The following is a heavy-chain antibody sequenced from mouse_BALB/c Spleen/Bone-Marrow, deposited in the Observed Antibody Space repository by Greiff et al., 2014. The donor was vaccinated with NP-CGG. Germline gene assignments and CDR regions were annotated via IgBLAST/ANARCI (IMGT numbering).Heavy chain of an antibody. CDR3: ARGNYGNYVGYFDY. CDR2: INSNGGST. D-gene: IGHD2-1*01. Sequence: DVHLVESGRGLVQPGGSLKLSCAASGFTFSSYGMSWGRQTPDKRLELVESINSNGGSTYYPDSVKGRYTISRDNAKNTLSLQMSSLKSEDTAMYYCARGNYGNYVGYFDYWGQGTTLTVSS. V-gene: IGHV5-6-3*01. J-gene: IGHJ2*01. CDR1: GFTFSSYG.